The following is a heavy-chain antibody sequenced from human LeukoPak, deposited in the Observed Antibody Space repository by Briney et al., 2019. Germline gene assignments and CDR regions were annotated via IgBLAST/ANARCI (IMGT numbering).Heavy chain of an antibody. CDR1: GYTFTSYY. D-gene: IGHD4-17*01. CDR2: INPSGGST. J-gene: IGHJ4*02. Sequence: ASVKVSCKASGYTFTSYYMHWVRQAPGQGLEWMGIINPSGGSTSYAQKSQGRVTMTRDTSTSTVYMELSSLRSEDTAVYYCVRQDYGDYVGLGYWVQGTLVTVSS. V-gene: IGHV1-46*01. CDR3: VRQDYGDYVGLGY.